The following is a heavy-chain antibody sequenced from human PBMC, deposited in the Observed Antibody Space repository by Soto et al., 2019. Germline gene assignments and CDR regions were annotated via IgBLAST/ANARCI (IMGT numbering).Heavy chain of an antibody. V-gene: IGHV3-23*01. CDR1: GFTFSSYA. Sequence: EVQLLESGGGLVQPGGSLRLSCAASGFTFSSYAMSWVRQAPGKGLEWVSAISGSGGSTYYADSVKGRFTISRDNSKNTLYLQMNSLIAEDTAVYYCAKITLNWGTITRFDYCGQGTLVTVSS. CDR2: ISGSGGST. D-gene: IGHD7-27*01. CDR3: AKITLNWGTITRFDY. J-gene: IGHJ4*02.